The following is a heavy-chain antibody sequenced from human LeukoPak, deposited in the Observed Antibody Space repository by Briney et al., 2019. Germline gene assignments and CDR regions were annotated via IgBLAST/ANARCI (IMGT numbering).Heavy chain of an antibody. V-gene: IGHV3-15*01. CDR3: ARDGGASGYFQH. D-gene: IGHD3-10*01. CDR2: IKSKTDGGTT. J-gene: IGHJ1*01. CDR1: GFTFSNAW. Sequence: GGSLRLSCAASGFTFSNAWMSWVRQAPGKGLEWVGRIKSKTDGGTTDYAAPVKGRFTISRDNSKNTLYLQMGSLRAEDMAVYYCARDGGASGYFQHWGQGTLVTVSS.